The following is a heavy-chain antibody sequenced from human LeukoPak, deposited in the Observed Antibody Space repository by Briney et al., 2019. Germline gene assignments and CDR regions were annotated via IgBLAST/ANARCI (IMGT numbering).Heavy chain of an antibody. CDR2: IYSGGNT. CDR3: ARGGILTGYFLDF. V-gene: IGHV3-66*01. Sequence: GGSLRLPCAASGFTVSDDYMTWVRQAPGKGLEWVSVIYSGGNTYYADSVKGRFIISRDNSKNTLNLQMNSLRAEDTAVYYCARGGILTGYFLDFWGQGTLVTVS. D-gene: IGHD3-9*01. J-gene: IGHJ4*02. CDR1: GFTVSDDY.